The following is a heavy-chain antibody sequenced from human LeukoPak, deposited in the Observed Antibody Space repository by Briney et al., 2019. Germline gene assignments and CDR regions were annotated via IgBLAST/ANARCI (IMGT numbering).Heavy chain of an antibody. V-gene: IGHV3-48*01. CDR2: ISSSSSTI. CDR1: GFTFSSYS. J-gene: IGHJ5*02. CDR3: ARDGGCSSTSCYSRFNWFDP. Sequence: GGSLRLSCVASGFTFSSYSMHWVRQAPGKGLEWGSYISSSSSTIYYADSVRGRFAISRDNAKNSLYLQMNSLRAEDTAVYYCARDGGCSSTSCYSRFNWFDPWGQGTLVTVSS. D-gene: IGHD2-2*01.